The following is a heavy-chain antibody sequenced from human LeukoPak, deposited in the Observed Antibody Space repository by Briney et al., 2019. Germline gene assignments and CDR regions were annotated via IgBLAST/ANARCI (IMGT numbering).Heavy chain of an antibody. CDR3: VRRSVMTAINFDAFDF. V-gene: IGHV4-61*02. CDR2: IYSSGST. CDR1: GGSISSGSFH. Sequence: SETLSLTCTVSGGSISSGSFHWNWIRQPAGKGLEWIGRIYSSGSTNYNPSLKSRVTISVDTSKNQISLKLNSVTAADTAVYYCVRRSVMTAINFDAFDFWGQGTMVTVSS. D-gene: IGHD2-21*02. J-gene: IGHJ3*01.